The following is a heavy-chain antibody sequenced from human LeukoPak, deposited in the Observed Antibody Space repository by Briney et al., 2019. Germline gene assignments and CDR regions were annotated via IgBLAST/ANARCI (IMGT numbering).Heavy chain of an antibody. V-gene: IGHV4-34*01. CDR2: INHSGST. CDR3: ARHGTSGTNLNWFDP. D-gene: IGHD1-1*01. J-gene: IGHJ5*02. Sequence: SETLSLTCAVYGGSFSGYYWSWIRQPPGKGLEWIGEINHSGSTNYKPSLKSRVTISVDMSKNQFSLKLSSVTAADTAVYYCARHGTSGTNLNWFDPWGQGTLVTVSS. CDR1: GGSFSGYY.